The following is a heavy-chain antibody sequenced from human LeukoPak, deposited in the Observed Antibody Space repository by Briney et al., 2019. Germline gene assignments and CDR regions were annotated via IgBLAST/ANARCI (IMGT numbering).Heavy chain of an antibody. CDR1: GYTFTIYG. CDR2: ISAYNGNT. Sequence: ASVTVSYKASGYTFTIYGISWVRQAPGQGREGMGWISAYNGNTNYSQKLQGRVTINTDTSTSRAYMELRRLRCGDRAVYYCARDKVAGFGYSSSWYDWYYYYYYMDVWGKGTTVTISS. V-gene: IGHV1-18*01. J-gene: IGHJ6*03. CDR3: ARDKVAGFGYSSSWYDWYYYYYYMDV. D-gene: IGHD6-13*01.